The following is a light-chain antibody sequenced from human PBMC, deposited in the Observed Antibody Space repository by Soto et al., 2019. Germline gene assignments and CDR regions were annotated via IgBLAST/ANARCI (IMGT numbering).Light chain of an antibody. Sequence: EIVLTQSPGTLSLSPGDRATLSCRASQTISSTYLAWYQQKPGQAPRLLIYAASTRATGIPDRFSGSRSGTDFTLTIRRLEPEDFAVYYCQQYGSSPKTFGQGTKVEI. CDR2: AAS. CDR3: QQYGSSPKT. V-gene: IGKV3-20*01. J-gene: IGKJ1*01. CDR1: QTISSTY.